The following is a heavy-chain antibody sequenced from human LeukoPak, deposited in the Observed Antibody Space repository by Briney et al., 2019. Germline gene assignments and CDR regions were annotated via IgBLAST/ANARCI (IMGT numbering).Heavy chain of an antibody. CDR1: GFTFSNAW. CDR3: TTDYDSSYYYYYMDV. Sequence: SGGSLRLSCAASGFTFSNAWMSWVRQAPGKGLEWVGRIKSKTDGGTTDYAAPVKGRFTISRDDSKNTLYLQVNSLKTEDTAVYYCTTDYDSSYYYYYMDVWGKGTTVTVSS. V-gene: IGHV3-15*01. CDR2: IKSKTDGGTT. D-gene: IGHD3-22*01. J-gene: IGHJ6*03.